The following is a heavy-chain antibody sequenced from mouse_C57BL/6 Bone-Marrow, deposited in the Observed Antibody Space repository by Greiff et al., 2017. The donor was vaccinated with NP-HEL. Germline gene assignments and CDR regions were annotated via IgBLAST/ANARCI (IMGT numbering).Heavy chain of an antibody. D-gene: IGHD1-1*01. J-gene: IGHJ3*01. CDR1: GFSLTSYG. Sequence: QVQLKQSGPGLVQPSQSLSITCTVSGFSLTSYGVHWVRQSPGKGLEWLGVIWSGGSTDYNAAFISRLSISKDNSKSQVFFKMNSLQADDTAIYYCASERDYGSSYHFAYWGQGTLVTVSA. V-gene: IGHV2-2*01. CDR3: ASERDYGSSYHFAY. CDR2: IWSGGST.